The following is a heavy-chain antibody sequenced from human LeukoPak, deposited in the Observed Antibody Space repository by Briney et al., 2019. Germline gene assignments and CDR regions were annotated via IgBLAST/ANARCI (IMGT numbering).Heavy chain of an antibody. CDR3: ARGGSYLSAFDI. J-gene: IGHJ3*02. CDR1: GFTFSNYW. Sequence: GGSLRLSCVASGFTFSNYWMHWVRQAPGKGLVWVSRIKTDGRRTNYADSVKGRFTISRDNSKNTLYLQTNSLRAEDTAVYYCARGGSYLSAFDIWGQGTMVTVSS. V-gene: IGHV3-74*01. D-gene: IGHD1-26*01. CDR2: IKTDGRRT.